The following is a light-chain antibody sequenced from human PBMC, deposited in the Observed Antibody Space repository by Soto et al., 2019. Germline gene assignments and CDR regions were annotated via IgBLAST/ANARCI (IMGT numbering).Light chain of an antibody. V-gene: IGKV1-5*03. CDR1: QSISDW. CDR2: KAS. Sequence: DIQLTQSPSTLSESVGDRVTITCRASQSISDWLAWYQQRPGRAPKLLIYKASSLQSGVPSRFSGSGSGTEFTHTITSLQPDDFATYYCQQYSTYSRTFGQGTKVEIK. J-gene: IGKJ1*01. CDR3: QQYSTYSRT.